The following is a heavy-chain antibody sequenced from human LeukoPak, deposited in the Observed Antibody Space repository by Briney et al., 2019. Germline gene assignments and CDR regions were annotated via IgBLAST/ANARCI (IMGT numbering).Heavy chain of an antibody. CDR2: IVVGSGNT. CDR1: GFTFTSPA. Sequence: SVKLSCKASGFTFTSPAVQWVRQARGQRLEWIGWIVVGSGNTNYAQKFQERVTITRDMSTSTAYMELSSLRSEDTAVYYCAADELQWLHWGQGTLVTVSS. D-gene: IGHD6-19*01. J-gene: IGHJ4*02. CDR3: AADELQWLH. V-gene: IGHV1-58*01.